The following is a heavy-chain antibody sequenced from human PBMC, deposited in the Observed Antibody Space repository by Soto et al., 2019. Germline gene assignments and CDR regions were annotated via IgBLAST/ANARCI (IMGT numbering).Heavy chain of an antibody. J-gene: IGHJ6*02. CDR3: ASGGMGAAGIYYYGLDV. CDR2: ISSSGSAT. Sequence: EVHLLESGGDFVQPGGSLRLSCAASGFTFSSLAMTWVRQAPGQGLEWVSSISSSGSATYYAGSVKGRFTISRDNSRNTLYLQMNGLRAEDAAVYYCASGGMGAAGIYYYGLDVWGRGTTVTVSS. D-gene: IGHD6-13*01. V-gene: IGHV3-23*01. CDR1: GFTFSSLA.